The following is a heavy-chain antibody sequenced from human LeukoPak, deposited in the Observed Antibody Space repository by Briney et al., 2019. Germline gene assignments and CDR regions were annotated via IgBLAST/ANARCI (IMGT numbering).Heavy chain of an antibody. CDR2: INSDGSAT. CDR1: GFTFSSYW. D-gene: IGHD1-1*01. V-gene: IGHV3-74*01. Sequence: GGSLRLSCVASGFTFSSYWMHWVRQAPGKGLVWVSRINSDGSATSYADSVEGRFTISRDNAKNTLYLQMNSLRAEDTAVYYCARDYNWNPPDYWGQGTLVTVSA. CDR3: ARDYNWNPPDY. J-gene: IGHJ4*02.